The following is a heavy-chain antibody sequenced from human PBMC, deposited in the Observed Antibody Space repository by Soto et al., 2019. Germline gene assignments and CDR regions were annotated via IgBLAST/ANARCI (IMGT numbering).Heavy chain of an antibody. CDR2: ISSSSSYI. CDR1: GFTFDDYA. V-gene: IGHV3-21*01. D-gene: IGHD6-19*01. J-gene: IGHJ4*02. CDR3: ARVAVAGAY. Sequence: EVQLVESGGGLVQPGRSLRLSCAASGFTFDDYAMHWVRQAPGKGLEWVSSISSSSSYIYYADSVKGRFTISRDNAKNSLYLQMNSLRAEDTAVYYCARVAVAGAYWGQGTLVTVSS.